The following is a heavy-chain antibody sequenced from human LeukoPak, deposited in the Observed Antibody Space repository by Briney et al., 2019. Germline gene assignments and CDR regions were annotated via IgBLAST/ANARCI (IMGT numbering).Heavy chain of an antibody. D-gene: IGHD3-10*01. V-gene: IGHV4-59*01. CDR2: IYYSGST. Sequence: SETLSLTCTVSGGSISSYYWSWIRQPPGKGLEWIGYIYYSGSTNYNPSLKSRVTISVDTSKNQFSLKLSSVTAADTAVYYCARASRSLYYYGSGSYFDYWGQGTLVAVSS. CDR3: ARASRSLYYYGSGSYFDY. CDR1: GGSISSYY. J-gene: IGHJ4*02.